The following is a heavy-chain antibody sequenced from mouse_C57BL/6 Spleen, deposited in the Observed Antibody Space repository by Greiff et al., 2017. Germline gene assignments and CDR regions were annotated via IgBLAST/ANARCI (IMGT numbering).Heavy chain of an antibody. J-gene: IGHJ2*01. CDR2: IDPSDSYT. CDR3: ARGTVAVDY. D-gene: IGHD1-1*01. V-gene: IGHV1-50*01. Sequence: QVQLQQPGAELVKPGASVKLSCKASGYTFTSYWMQWVKQRPGQGLEWIGEIDPSDSYTNYNQKFKGKATLTVDTSSSTAYMQLSSLTSEDSAVYYCARGTVAVDYWGQGTTLTVSS. CDR1: GYTFTSYW.